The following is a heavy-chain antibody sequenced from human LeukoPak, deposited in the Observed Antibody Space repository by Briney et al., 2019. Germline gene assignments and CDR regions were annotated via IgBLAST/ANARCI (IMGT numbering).Heavy chain of an antibody. CDR2: IYPGDSDT. J-gene: IGHJ4*02. CDR3: ARPHYYDSSGYYYVSEYYFDY. D-gene: IGHD3-22*01. CDR1: GYSFTSYW. Sequence: GESLKISCKGSGYSFTSYWIGWVRQMPGKGLEWMGIIYPGDSDTRYSPSFQGQVTISADKSISTAYLQWSSLKASDTAMYYCARPHYYDSSGYYYVSEYYFDYWGQGTLVTVSS. V-gene: IGHV5-51*01.